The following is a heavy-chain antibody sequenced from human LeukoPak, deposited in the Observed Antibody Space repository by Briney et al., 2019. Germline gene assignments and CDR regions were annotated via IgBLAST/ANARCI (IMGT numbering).Heavy chain of an antibody. J-gene: IGHJ4*02. Sequence: SETLSLTCTVSGGSISSSSYYWGWLRQPPGLGLEWIGSIYYSGSLYYNPYLKSRVTLSVDTSKNQFSLKLSSVTAADTAVYYCARSLWIQLWAFDYWGQGTLVTVSS. CDR2: IYYSGSL. CDR3: ARSLWIQLWAFDY. V-gene: IGHV4-39*01. CDR1: GGSISSSSYY. D-gene: IGHD5-18*01.